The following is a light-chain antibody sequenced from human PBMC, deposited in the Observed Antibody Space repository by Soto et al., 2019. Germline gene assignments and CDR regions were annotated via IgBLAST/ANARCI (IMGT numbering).Light chain of an antibody. CDR3: QQYNSYSPVT. Sequence: DIQMTQSPSTLSASVGDRVTITCRASQSISSWLAWYQQKPGKAPKLLIYDASSLASGVPSRFSGSGSGTEYTLTISSLQPDDFATYYGQQYNSYSPVTFVPGTKVDIK. J-gene: IGKJ3*01. V-gene: IGKV1-5*01. CDR2: DAS. CDR1: QSISSW.